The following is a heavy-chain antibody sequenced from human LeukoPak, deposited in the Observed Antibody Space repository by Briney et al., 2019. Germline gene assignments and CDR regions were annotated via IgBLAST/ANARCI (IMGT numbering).Heavy chain of an antibody. CDR3: ARVDNWNDGVDY. Sequence: PSATLSLTCTVAGGSISNYWWSWIRQPPGKGLEWIGYVFDSGGTNYNPSLKSRVTISVDTSKNQFSLKLSSVTAADTAVYYCARVDNWNDGVDYWGQGTLVTVSS. V-gene: IGHV4-59*01. CDR1: GGSISNYW. CDR2: VFDSGGT. J-gene: IGHJ4*02. D-gene: IGHD1-1*01.